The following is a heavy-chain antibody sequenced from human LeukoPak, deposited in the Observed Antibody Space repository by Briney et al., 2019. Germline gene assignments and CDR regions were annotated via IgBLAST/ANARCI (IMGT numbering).Heavy chain of an antibody. V-gene: IGHV3-23*01. CDR1: GFTFSSSA. CDR2: ISGRGTNT. Sequence: PGGSLRLSCAASGFTFSSSAMNWARQAPGKGLEWVSGISGRGTNTDYADSVRGRFTISRDNSNNTLFLQMNSLRAEDTAVYYCAKPKAGFWSGWDWGRGTLVTVSS. J-gene: IGHJ4*02. D-gene: IGHD3-3*01. CDR3: AKPKAGFWSGWD.